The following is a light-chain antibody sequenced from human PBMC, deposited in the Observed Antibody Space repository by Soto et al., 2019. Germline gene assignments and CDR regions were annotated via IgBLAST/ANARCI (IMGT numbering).Light chain of an antibody. J-gene: IGKJ1*01. V-gene: IGKV3-15*01. Sequence: EVVMTHSPVTLSVSPGAIATLSCRASETLATNLAWYQQKPGQAPRLLISGASTRAAGISDRFRGSGSGTEFTLTISSLRSADSAIYYCQQYFEWPPMTFGQGTKVDIK. CDR2: GAS. CDR3: QQYFEWPPMT. CDR1: ETLATN.